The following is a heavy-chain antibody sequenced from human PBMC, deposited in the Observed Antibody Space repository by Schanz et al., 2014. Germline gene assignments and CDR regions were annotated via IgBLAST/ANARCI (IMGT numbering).Heavy chain of an antibody. D-gene: IGHD3-3*01. CDR2: ISYDGRNK. Sequence: VQLVDSGGGLVQPGGSLRLSCAASGFTFSSYSMNWVRQAPGKGLEWVAVISYDGRNKYFADSVKGRFTISRDNAKNSLYLQMNSLRAEDTAVYYCARDKGGYYPFDYWGQGTLVTVSS. J-gene: IGHJ4*02. V-gene: IGHV3-30*03. CDR3: ARDKGGYYPFDY. CDR1: GFTFSSYS.